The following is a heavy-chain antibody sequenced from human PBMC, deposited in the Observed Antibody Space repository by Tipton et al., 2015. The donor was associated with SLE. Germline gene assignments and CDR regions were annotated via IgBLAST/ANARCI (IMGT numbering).Heavy chain of an antibody. Sequence: TLSLTCAVYGGSFSGYYWSWIRQSPGKGLEWIGDINHSGSTNYNPSPKSRVTISVDTSKNQFSLRLSSVTAADTAVYYCARVPGLERSYYYNYYMDVWGKGTTVTVSS. CDR2: INHSGST. D-gene: IGHD1-1*01. CDR3: ARVPGLERSYYYNYYMDV. CDR1: GGSFSGYY. V-gene: IGHV4-34*01. J-gene: IGHJ6*03.